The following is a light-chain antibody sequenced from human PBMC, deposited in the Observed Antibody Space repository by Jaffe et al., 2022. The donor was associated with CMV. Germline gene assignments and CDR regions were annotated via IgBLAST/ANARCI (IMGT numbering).Light chain of an antibody. V-gene: IGKV3-20*01. CDR2: GPS. Sequence: EVVLTQSPGTLSLSPGERATLSCRASQSVSSSYLAWYQQKPGQAPRLLIYGPSSRATGIPDRFSGSGSGTDFTLSISRLEPEDFAVYYCQQYDSSPYTFGQGTKLEIK. J-gene: IGKJ2*01. CDR3: QQYDSSPYT. CDR1: QSVSSSY.